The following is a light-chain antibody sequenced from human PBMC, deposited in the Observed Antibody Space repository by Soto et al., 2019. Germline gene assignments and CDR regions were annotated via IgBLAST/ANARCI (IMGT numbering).Light chain of an antibody. V-gene: IGLV2-11*01. CDR3: CSYAGSNNLV. CDR2: DVG. J-gene: IGLJ3*02. Sequence: QSALTQPRSVSGSPGQSVTISCTGTSSDVGGYNYVSWYQQHPGKAPKLMIYDVGKRPSGVPDRFSGSKSDNTASLTISGLQAEDEADYYCCSYAGSNNLVFGGGTKLTVL. CDR1: SSDVGGYNY.